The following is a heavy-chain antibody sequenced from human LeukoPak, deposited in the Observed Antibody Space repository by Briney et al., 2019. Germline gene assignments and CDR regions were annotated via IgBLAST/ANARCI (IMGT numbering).Heavy chain of an antibody. CDR1: GFIFSNYL. CDR2: ISDYGDVT. D-gene: IGHD4-17*01. J-gene: IGHJ4*02. V-gene: IGHV3-64*01. Sequence: PGGSLRLSCEASGFIFSNYLMHWVRPAPGRGPEFVSGISDYGDVTYYANSVRGRFTISRNNSKNTLYLQMGSLRVEDMAVYNGVSAPHSYGHYWGQGTLVTVSS. CDR3: VSAPHSYGHY.